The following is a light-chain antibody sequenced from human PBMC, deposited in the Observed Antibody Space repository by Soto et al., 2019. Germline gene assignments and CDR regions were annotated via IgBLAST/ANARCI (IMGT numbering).Light chain of an antibody. CDR1: SSNSRNNY. V-gene: IGLV1-51*02. Sequence: QSVLTQPPSVSAAPGQKVTISCSGSSSNSRNNYVSWYQEVPGTAPKLLIYEDDKRPSGIPDRFSGSKSATSATLGVTGLQTVDEADYYCGTWDRSLRVMVFGGGTKLTVL. CDR2: EDD. CDR3: GTWDRSLRVMV. J-gene: IGLJ3*02.